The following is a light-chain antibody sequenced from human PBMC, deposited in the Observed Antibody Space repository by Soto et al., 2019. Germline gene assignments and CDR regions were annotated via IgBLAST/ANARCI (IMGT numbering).Light chain of an antibody. Sequence: QSALTQPASVSGSPGQSITISCTGTSSDVGGSNYVSWFQQHPGKAPKLMIYEVSNRPSGVSNRFSGSKSGNTASLTISGLQAEDEADYYCSSYALSNTHVFGGGTQVTVL. V-gene: IGLV2-14*01. CDR2: EVS. CDR1: SSDVGGSNY. J-gene: IGLJ3*02. CDR3: SSYALSNTHV.